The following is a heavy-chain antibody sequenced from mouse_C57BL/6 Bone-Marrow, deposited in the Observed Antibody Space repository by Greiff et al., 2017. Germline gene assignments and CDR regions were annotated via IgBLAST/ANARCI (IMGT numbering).Heavy chain of an antibody. Sequence: QVQLQQPGAELVKPGASVKLSCKASGYTITSYWMHWVKQRPGQGLEWIGMIHPNSGSTNYNEKFKSKATLTVDKSFSTAYWQLSSLTSEDSAVYYCARGPLGLFAYWGQGTLVTVSA. CDR3: ARGPLGLFAY. J-gene: IGHJ3*01. CDR2: IHPNSGST. D-gene: IGHD3-3*01. V-gene: IGHV1-64*01. CDR1: GYTITSYW.